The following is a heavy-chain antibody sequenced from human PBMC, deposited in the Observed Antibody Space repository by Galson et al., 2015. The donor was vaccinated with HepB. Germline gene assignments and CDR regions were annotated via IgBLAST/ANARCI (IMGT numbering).Heavy chain of an antibody. CDR2: IIESGVDT. CDR3: AKDYSGYTGGDLSYPLFDY. D-gene: IGHD2-21*02. J-gene: IGHJ4*02. CDR1: GFTFRSYA. Sequence: SLRLSCAASGFTFRSYAMSWVRQAPGKGLEWVSGIIESGVDTYYADSVKGRFTISRDNFKNTLILQMNSLRAEDTAVYYCAKDYSGYTGGDLSYPLFDYWGQGTLVTVSS. V-gene: IGHV3-23*01.